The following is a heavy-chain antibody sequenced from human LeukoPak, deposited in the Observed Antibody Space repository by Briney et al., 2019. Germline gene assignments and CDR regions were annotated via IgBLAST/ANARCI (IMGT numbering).Heavy chain of an antibody. CDR3: AKERSLNGGYSDGYFDH. J-gene: IGHJ4*02. CDR2: ISNGGSNT. D-gene: IGHD4-23*01. Sequence: GGSLRLSCAASGFTFSSYAMSWVRQAPGKGLEWVSVISNGGSNTYYADSVEGRFTISRDNSKNTLYLQMNSLRAEDTALYHCAKERSLNGGYSDGYFDHWGQGTLVTVSS. CDR1: GFTFSSYA. V-gene: IGHV3-23*01.